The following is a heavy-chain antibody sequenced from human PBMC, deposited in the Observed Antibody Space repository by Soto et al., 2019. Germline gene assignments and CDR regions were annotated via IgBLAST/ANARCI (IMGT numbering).Heavy chain of an antibody. J-gene: IGHJ6*02. V-gene: IGHV3-74*01. CDR3: ARERGNSGGYLGVYYYYGMDV. CDR1: GFTFSSYW. D-gene: IGHD1-26*01. CDR2: INSDGSST. Sequence: LRLSCAASGFTFSSYWMHWVRQAPGKGLVWVSRINSDGSSTSYADSVKGRFTISRDNAKNTLYLQMNSLRAEDTAVYYCARERGNSGGYLGVYYYYGMDVWGQGTTVTVSS.